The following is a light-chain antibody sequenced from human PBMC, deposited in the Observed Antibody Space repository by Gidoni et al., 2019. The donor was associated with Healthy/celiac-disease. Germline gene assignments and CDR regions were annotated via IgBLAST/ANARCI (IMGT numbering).Light chain of an antibody. CDR2: DAS. CDR1: QSVSSY. CDR3: QQRSNWPPLT. Sequence: EIVWTQSPATLSLSTGERATLSCRASQSVSSYLAWYQQKPGQAPRLLIYDASNRATGIPARFSGSGSGTDFTLTISSLEPEDFAVYYCQQRSNWPPLTFGGXTKVEIK. V-gene: IGKV3-11*01. J-gene: IGKJ4*01.